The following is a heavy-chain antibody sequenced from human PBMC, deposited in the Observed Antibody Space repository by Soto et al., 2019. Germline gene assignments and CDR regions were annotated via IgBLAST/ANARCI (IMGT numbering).Heavy chain of an antibody. Sequence: GGSLRLSCAASGFTFSSYAMSWVRQAPGKGLEWVSAISGSGGSTYYADSVKGRFTISRDNSKNTLYLQMNSLRAEDTAVYYCAKVLITMVRGVIITAYFDYWGQGTLVTVSS. CDR1: GFTFSSYA. CDR2: ISGSGGST. V-gene: IGHV3-23*01. J-gene: IGHJ4*02. D-gene: IGHD3-10*01. CDR3: AKVLITMVRGVIITAYFDY.